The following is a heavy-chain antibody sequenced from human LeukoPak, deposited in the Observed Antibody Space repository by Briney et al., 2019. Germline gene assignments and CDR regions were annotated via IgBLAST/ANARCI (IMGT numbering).Heavy chain of an antibody. CDR2: ISSSSHSI. CDR3: TRVLYSSGWYGDHY. CDR1: GFAFSNYN. D-gene: IGHD6-19*01. J-gene: IGHJ4*02. Sequence: GESLRLSCAASGFAFSNYNMNWVRQAPGKGLEWVSYISSSSHSIYYADSVKGRFTISRDNAKNSLYLQMNSLRAEDTAVYYCTRVLYSSGWYGDHYWGQGTLVTVSS. V-gene: IGHV3-48*01.